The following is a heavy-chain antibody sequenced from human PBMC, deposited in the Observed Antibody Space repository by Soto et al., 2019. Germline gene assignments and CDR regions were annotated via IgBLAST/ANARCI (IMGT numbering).Heavy chain of an antibody. CDR3: ARDLAAGDH. D-gene: IGHD6-25*01. CDR1: GYTFTHYY. CDR2: MTPASGST. Sequence: QVQLVQSGAEVKKPGASVKLSCRTSGYTFTHYYIPWVRQAPGQGLEWLAIMTPASGSTNYAQDFLGRVTLTMDTSTTTVYMELSGLRAEDTAIFYCARDLAAGDHWGQGTLVTVSS. J-gene: IGHJ4*02. V-gene: IGHV1-46*01.